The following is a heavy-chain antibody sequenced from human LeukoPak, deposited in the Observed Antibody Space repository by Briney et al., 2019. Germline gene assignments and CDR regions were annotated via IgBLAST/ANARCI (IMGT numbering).Heavy chain of an antibody. V-gene: IGHV1-58*02. Sequence: SVKVSCKASGYTFSSSAMQWVRQARGQRLEWIGWIVVGSGNTNYAQKFQERVTITRDMSTSTAYMELSSLRSEDTAVYYCAAAQPQLNNWFDPWGQGTLVTVSS. CDR3: AAAQPQLNNWFDP. J-gene: IGHJ5*02. CDR1: GYTFSSSA. D-gene: IGHD1-1*01. CDR2: IVVGSGNT.